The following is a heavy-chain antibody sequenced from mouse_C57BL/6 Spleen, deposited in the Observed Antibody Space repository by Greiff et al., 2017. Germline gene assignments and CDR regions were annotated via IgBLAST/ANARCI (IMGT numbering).Heavy chain of an antibody. D-gene: IGHD2-4*01. J-gene: IGHJ2*01. CDR2: IHPNSGST. CDR1: GYTFTSYW. Sequence: QVQLQQPGAELVKPGASVKLSCKASGYTFTSYWMHWVKQRPGQGLEWIGMIHPNSGSTNYNEKFKSKATLTVDKSSSTASMQLSSLTSEDSAVYYCARRHDWYYFDYWGQGTPLTVSS. V-gene: IGHV1-64*01. CDR3: ARRHDWYYFDY.